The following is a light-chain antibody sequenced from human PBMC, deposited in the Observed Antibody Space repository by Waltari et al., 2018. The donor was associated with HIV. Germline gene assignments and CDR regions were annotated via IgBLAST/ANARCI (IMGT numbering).Light chain of an antibody. Sequence: QSVLTQPPSVSAAPGQKVTISCFGSSSNIENNYVSWYQQLPGTAPKLRIYDNNKRPSGIPDRFSGSKSGTSATLGITGLQTGDEADYYCGTWDNSLSVTWVFGGGTKLTVL. J-gene: IGLJ3*02. CDR2: DNN. CDR3: GTWDNSLSVTWV. V-gene: IGLV1-51*01. CDR1: SSNIENNY.